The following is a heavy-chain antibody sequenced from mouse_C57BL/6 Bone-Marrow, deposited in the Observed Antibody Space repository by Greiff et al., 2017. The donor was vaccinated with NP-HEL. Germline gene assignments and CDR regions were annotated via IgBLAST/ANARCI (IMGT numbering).Heavy chain of an antibody. D-gene: IGHD4-1*02. CDR1: GFSLTSYA. V-gene: IGHV2-9-1*01. CDR3: ARNSLSPSQLGRIDY. J-gene: IGHJ2*01. CDR2: IWTGGGT. Sequence: VKLEESGPGLVAPSQSLSITCTVSGFSLTSYAISWVRQPPGKGLEWLGVIWTGGGTNYNSALKSRLSISKDNSKSQVFLKMNSLQTDDTARYYCARNSLSPSQLGRIDYWGQGTTLTVSS.